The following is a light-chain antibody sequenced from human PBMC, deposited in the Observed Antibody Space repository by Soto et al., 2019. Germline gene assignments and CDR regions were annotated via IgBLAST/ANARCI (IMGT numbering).Light chain of an antibody. Sequence: DIQMPQSPSTLSGCVAARGSMTCQASQTISSWLAWYQQKPGKAPKLLIYKASTLKSGVPSRFSGSGSGTEFTLTISSLQPDDFATYYCQQYNSYSWTFGQGTKVDIK. CDR1: QTISSW. J-gene: IGKJ1*01. V-gene: IGKV1-5*03. CDR3: QQYNSYSWT. CDR2: KAS.